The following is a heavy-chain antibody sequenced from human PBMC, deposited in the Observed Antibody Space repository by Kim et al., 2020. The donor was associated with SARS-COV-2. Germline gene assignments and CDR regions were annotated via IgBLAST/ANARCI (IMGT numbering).Heavy chain of an antibody. J-gene: IGHJ4*02. Sequence: SETLSLTCAVYGGSFSGYYWSWIRQPPGKGLEWIGEINHSGSTNYNPSLKSRVTISVDTSKNQFSLKLSSVTAADTAVYYCVRGENPVEMATIRYFDYWGQGTLVTVSS. CDR1: GGSFSGYY. V-gene: IGHV4-34*01. D-gene: IGHD5-12*01. CDR2: INHSGST. CDR3: VRGENPVEMATIRYFDY.